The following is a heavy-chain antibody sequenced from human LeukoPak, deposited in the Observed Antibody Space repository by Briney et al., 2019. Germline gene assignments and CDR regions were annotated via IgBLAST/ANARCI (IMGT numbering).Heavy chain of an antibody. D-gene: IGHD2-8*01. CDR1: GFTLSKHP. CDR3: AKGDCASGSCYFDD. Sequence: PGGSLRLSCAASGFTLSKHPMYWVRQAPGKGLEWVSSLSDTGDSSHYADSVKGRFTSSRDSARSALYLQMNSLRAEDTAVYYCAKGDCASGSCYFDDWGQGSQVTVSS. V-gene: IGHV3-23*01. J-gene: IGHJ4*02. CDR2: LSDTGDSS.